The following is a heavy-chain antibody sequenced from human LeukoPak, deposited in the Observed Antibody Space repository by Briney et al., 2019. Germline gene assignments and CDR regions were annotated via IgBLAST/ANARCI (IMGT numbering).Heavy chain of an antibody. CDR2: LSYDGSIK. J-gene: IGHJ4*02. V-gene: IGHV3-30*17. Sequence: PGGSLRLSCAASGFTFSNYAIHWVRQAPGKVLEWVEVLSYDGSIKYEVHAVKGRFRISRDKYKITVYLQIYSLRADDTVVYYCLGKIDYWGQGTLVTVSS. CDR1: GFTFSNYA. CDR3: LGKIDY.